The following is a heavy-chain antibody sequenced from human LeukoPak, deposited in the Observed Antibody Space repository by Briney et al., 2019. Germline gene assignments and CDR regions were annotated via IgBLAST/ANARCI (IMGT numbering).Heavy chain of an antibody. V-gene: IGHV3-30-3*01. J-gene: IGHJ4*02. D-gene: IGHD4-4*01. CDR2: ISYDGSNK. Sequence: GRSLRLSCAASGFTFSSYAMHWVRQAPGKGLEWVAVISYDGSNKYYADSVKGRFTISRDNSKNTLYLQMNSLGAEDTAVYYCAKAKNSNYEFYFDYWGQGTLVTVSS. CDR3: AKAKNSNYEFYFDY. CDR1: GFTFSSYA.